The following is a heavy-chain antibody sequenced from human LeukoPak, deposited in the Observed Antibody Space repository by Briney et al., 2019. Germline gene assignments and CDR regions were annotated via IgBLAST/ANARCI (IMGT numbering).Heavy chain of an antibody. J-gene: IGHJ6*03. D-gene: IGHD1-26*01. CDR2: INPSGGST. V-gene: IGHV1-46*01. CDR3: ARDKGSGSYYEDHYYYYYYMDV. Sequence: ASVKVSCKXSGYTFTSYYMHWVRQAPGQGLEWMGIINPSGGSTSYSQKFQGRVTMTRDTSTSTVYMELSSLRSEDTAVYYCARDKGSGSYYEDHYYYYYYMDVWGKGTTVTVSS. CDR1: GYTFTSYY.